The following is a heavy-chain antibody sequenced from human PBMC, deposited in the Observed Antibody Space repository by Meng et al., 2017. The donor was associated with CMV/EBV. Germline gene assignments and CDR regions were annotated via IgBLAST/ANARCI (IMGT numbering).Heavy chain of an antibody. D-gene: IGHD2-2*01. Sequence: SETLSLTCAVSGGSLGSSNWWSWVRQPPGKGLEGIGEIYHSGSTNYNPSLKSRLTISVDKSKNQFSLKLSSVTAADTAVYYCARSVGDIVVVPAASSLDYWGQGT. CDR1: GGSLGSSNW. J-gene: IGHJ4*02. CDR3: ARSVGDIVVVPAASSLDY. V-gene: IGHV4-4*02. CDR2: IYHSGST.